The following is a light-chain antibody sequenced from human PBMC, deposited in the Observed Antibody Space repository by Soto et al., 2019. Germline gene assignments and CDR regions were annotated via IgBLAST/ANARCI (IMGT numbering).Light chain of an antibody. CDR3: EQDGSTPPT. CDR1: QSVRSSF. V-gene: IGKV3-20*01. CDR2: GAS. J-gene: IGKJ1*01. Sequence: EIVLTQSPGTLSLSPGERATLSCRASQSVRSSFLAWYQQKPGLAPRLLIYGASSRASGIPDRFSGSGSGTDFTLIISRLEPEDFAVYYCEQDGSTPPTFGQGTKVEI.